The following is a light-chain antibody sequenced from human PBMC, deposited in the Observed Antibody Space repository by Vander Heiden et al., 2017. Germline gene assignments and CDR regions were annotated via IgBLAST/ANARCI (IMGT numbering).Light chain of an antibody. CDR2: DVS. J-gene: IGLJ1*01. Sequence: QSALTQPRSVSGSPGPSVTISCTGTSSDVGGYNYVAWYQQHPGKAPKLMIYDVSKRPSGVPDRFAGSKSGNTAPLTISGLQAEDEADYYCCSYAGSYTNVFGTGTKVTVL. V-gene: IGLV2-11*01. CDR3: CSYAGSYTNV. CDR1: SSDVGGYNY.